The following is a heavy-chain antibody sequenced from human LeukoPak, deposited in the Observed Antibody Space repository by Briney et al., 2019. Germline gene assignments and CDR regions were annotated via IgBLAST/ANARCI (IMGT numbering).Heavy chain of an antibody. D-gene: IGHD6-19*01. CDR2: INPNSGGT. V-gene: IGHV1-2*02. CDR1: GYTFTGYY. CDR3: ARFAVHRRLAVVGQFGLDY. J-gene: IGHJ4*02. Sequence: GASVKVSCKASGYTFTGYYMHWVRQAPGQGLEWMGWINPNSGGTNYAQKFQGRVTMTRDTSISTAYMELSRLRSDDTAVYYCARFAVHRRLAVVGQFGLDYWGQGTLVTVSS.